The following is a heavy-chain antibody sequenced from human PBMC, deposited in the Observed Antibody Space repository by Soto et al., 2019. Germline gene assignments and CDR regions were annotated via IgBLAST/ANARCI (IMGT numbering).Heavy chain of an antibody. J-gene: IGHJ4*02. CDR1: GFIFSDYA. V-gene: IGHV3-30-3*01. CDR3: TRSAGYFYDSPDY. D-gene: IGHD3-22*01. CDR2: IPYDGSNK. Sequence: PGGSLRLSCASTGFIFSDYAMHWVRQTPGKGLEWVAVIPYDGSNKHYADSVKGRFTVSRDNSKNTLFLQVSSLRAEDTAVYYCTRSAGYFYDSPDYWGQGT.